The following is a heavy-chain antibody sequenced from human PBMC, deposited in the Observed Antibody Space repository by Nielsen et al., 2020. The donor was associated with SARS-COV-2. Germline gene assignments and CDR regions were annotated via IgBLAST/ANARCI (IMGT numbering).Heavy chain of an antibody. Sequence: SGPTLVNPTHTLTLTCAFSGFSLTTTGMCVSWIRQPPGKALQWLALIDWDDDKFYTASLKTRLTISKDTSKNQVVLTMTNMDPVDTATYFCARASRPYYFDSWGQGTLVTVSS. V-gene: IGHV2-70*01. CDR1: GFSLTTTGMC. CDR2: IDWDDDK. J-gene: IGHJ4*02. CDR3: ARASRPYYFDS.